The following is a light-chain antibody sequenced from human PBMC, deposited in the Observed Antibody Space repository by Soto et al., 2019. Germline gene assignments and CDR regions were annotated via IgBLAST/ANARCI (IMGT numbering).Light chain of an antibody. CDR3: QHYGGSMYS. J-gene: IGKJ2*03. Sequence: EIVLTQSPGTLSLSLGERATLSCRASQSVTSGYLAWYQQKPGQAPRLLIYGASTRATGIPDRFSGSGSGTDFTLTVTRLEPEDFAVYYCQHYGGSMYSFGQGTKLEIK. CDR1: QSVTSGY. CDR2: GAS. V-gene: IGKV3-20*01.